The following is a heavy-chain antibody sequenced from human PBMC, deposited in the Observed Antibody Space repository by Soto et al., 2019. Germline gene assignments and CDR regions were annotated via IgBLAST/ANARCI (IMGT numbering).Heavy chain of an antibody. CDR2: IYWDDDK. J-gene: IGHJ5*02. V-gene: IGHV2-5*02. D-gene: IGHD2-2*01. CDR1: GFSLSTSGVG. CDR3: AHLPAIVVVPAPFHP. Sequence: QITLKESGPTLVKPTQTLTLTCTFSGFSLSTSGVGVGWIRQPPGKALEWLALIYWDDDKRYSPSLKSRLTIPHDTSKNPVVLTMTNMDPVHTATYFCAHLPAIVVVPAPFHPWGQGTLVTVSS.